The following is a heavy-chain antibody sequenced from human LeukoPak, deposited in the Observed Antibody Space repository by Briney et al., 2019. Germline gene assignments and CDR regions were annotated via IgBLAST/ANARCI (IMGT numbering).Heavy chain of an antibody. D-gene: IGHD3-9*01. Sequence: SETLSLTCTVSGGSISSGDYYWSWIRQPPGKGLEWIGYIYYSGSTNYNPSLKSRVTISVDTSKNQFSLKLSSVTAADTAVYYCARHRPRGSYYDILTGSIDAFDIWGQGTMVTVSS. V-gene: IGHV4-30-4*01. CDR1: GGSISSGDYY. CDR2: IYYSGST. CDR3: ARHRPRGSYYDILTGSIDAFDI. J-gene: IGHJ3*02.